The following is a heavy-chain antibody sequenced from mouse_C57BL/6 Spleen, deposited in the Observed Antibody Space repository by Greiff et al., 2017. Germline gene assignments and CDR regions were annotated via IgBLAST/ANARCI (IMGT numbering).Heavy chain of an antibody. CDR2: ISDGGSYT. CDR1: GFTFSSYA. D-gene: IGHD1-1*01. Sequence: EVKLVESGGGLVKPGGSLKLSCAASGFTFSSYAMSWVRQTPEKRLEWVATISDGGSYTYYPDNVKGRFTISRDNAKNNLYLQMSHLKSEDTAMYYCARGGGSSPYFDYWGQGTTLTVSS. V-gene: IGHV5-4*03. J-gene: IGHJ2*01. CDR3: ARGGGSSPYFDY.